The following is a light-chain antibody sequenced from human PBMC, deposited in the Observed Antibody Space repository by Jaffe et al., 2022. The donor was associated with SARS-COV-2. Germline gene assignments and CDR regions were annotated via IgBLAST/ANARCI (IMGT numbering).Light chain of an antibody. V-gene: IGLV1-51*01. CDR3: GTWDSSLSAVV. J-gene: IGLJ2*01. CDR1: SSNIGNNY. Sequence: QSVLTQPPSVSAAPGQKVTISCSGSSSNIGNNYVSWYQQLPGTAPKVLIYDNNKRPSGIPDRFSGSKSGTSATLGITGLQTGDEADYYCGTWDSSLSAVVFGGGTKLTAL. CDR2: DNN.